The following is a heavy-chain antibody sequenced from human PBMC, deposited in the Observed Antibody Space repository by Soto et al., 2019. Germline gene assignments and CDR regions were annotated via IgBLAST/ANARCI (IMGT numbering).Heavy chain of an antibody. D-gene: IGHD5-12*01. CDR3: ARHYRGGGYDPMDV. J-gene: IGHJ6*02. V-gene: IGHV3-21*01. CDR1: VFTFITYI. CDR2: ITSTTTYI. Sequence: XGSLRLSCASSVFTFITYIMNCVRQSPGKWLEWVSSITSTTTYIYYADSVKGRFTISRDNAKKSLCLQMNSLRAEDPAVYYCARHYRGGGYDPMDVWGQGTTVTVSS.